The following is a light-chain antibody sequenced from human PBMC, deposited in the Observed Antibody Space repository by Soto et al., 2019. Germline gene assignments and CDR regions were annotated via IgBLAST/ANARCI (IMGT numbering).Light chain of an antibody. J-gene: IGKJ1*01. Sequence: EIVLTQSPGTLSLSPGERATLSCRASQSVSSSYLAWFQQKPGQAPRLLIHGASSRATGIPDRFSGRGSGTDFTLTISILEREDFAVYYCQQYGISPRTFGQGTKVELK. CDR1: QSVSSSY. V-gene: IGKV3-20*01. CDR3: QQYGISPRT. CDR2: GAS.